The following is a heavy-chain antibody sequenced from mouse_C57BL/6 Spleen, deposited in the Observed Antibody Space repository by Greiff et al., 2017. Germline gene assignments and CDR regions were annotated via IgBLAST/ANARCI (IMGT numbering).Heavy chain of an antibody. CDR3: ARSFTTVGANGYFDV. Sequence: VQLQQSGAELVKPGASVKLSCKASGFNIKDYYMHWVKQRTEQGLEWIGRIDPEDGGTNYAPKFQGKATITADTSSNTAYLQLSSLTSEHTAVYYCARSFTTVGANGYFDVWGTGTTVTVAS. CDR2: IDPEDGGT. CDR1: GFNIKDYY. J-gene: IGHJ1*03. D-gene: IGHD1-1*01. V-gene: IGHV14-2*01.